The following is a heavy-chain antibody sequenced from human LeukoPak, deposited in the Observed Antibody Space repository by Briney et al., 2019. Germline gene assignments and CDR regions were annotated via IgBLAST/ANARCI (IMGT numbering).Heavy chain of an antibody. CDR2: VSIGRST. D-gene: IGHD6-19*01. J-gene: IGHJ4*02. CDR3: ARDPVGVRYSSGPGAKFDY. CDR1: RFTFSSYA. V-gene: IGHV3-23*01. Sequence: GGSLRLSCAASRFTFSSYAMSWVRQAPGEGLEWVSSVSIGRSTYYADSVKGRFTISRDNAKNSLYLQMNSLRAEDTAVYYCARDPVGVRYSSGPGAKFDYWGQGTLVTVSS.